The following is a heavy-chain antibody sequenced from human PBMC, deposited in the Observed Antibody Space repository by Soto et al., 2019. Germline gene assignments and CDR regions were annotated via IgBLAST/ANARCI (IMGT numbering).Heavy chain of an antibody. Sequence: QVQLQESGPGLVKPSQTLSLTCSVSGGSISGGGSYWIWIRHHPGKGLEWTGYMSYSGSVYYNPFQKGRVMILSHTSKNQLCRSGSSGSAEDTGVYYCESAPETPPIVRVVVPYVFDSWGQGTLVTVSS. V-gene: IGHV4-31*03. CDR1: GGSISGGGSY. J-gene: IGHJ4*02. CDR3: ESAPETPPIVRVVVPYVFDS. CDR2: MSYSGSV. D-gene: IGHD3-16*02.